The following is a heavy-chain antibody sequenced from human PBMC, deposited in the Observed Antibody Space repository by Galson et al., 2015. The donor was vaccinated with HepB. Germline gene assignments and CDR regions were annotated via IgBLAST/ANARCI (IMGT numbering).Heavy chain of an antibody. CDR2: INPNSGGT. D-gene: IGHD5-12*01. J-gene: IGHJ4*02. Sequence: SCKASGYTFTGYYMHWVRQAPGQGLEWMGWINPNSGGTNYAQKFQGRVTMTRDTSISTAYMELSRLRSDDTAVYYCARDYSGYDQRFDYWGQGTLVTVSS. CDR3: ARDYSGYDQRFDY. V-gene: IGHV1-2*02. CDR1: GYTFTGYY.